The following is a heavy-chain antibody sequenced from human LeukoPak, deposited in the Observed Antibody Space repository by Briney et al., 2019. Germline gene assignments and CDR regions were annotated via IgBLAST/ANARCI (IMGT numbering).Heavy chain of an antibody. D-gene: IGHD2-21*01. J-gene: IGHJ3*02. V-gene: IGHV3-21*01. CDR2: ISGSSNYI. CDR3: ARDESGDNDAFDI. Sequence: GGSLRLSRAASGFIFSDYTMNWVRLAPGKGLEWVSSISGSSNYIYYADSVKGRFTISRGNAKNSLYLQMNSLRVEDTAVYYCARDESGDNDAFDIWGQGTMVTVSS. CDR1: GFIFSDYT.